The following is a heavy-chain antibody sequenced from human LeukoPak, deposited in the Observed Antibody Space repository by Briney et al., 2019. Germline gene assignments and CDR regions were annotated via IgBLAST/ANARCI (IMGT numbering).Heavy chain of an antibody. D-gene: IGHD4-17*01. CDR3: ARQGGGDFVDS. CDR2: TSSGGSA. Sequence: PSETLSLTCSVSNGSITGTSYYWAWIRQSPGKGLEWIGTTSSGGSAYYKPSLKRRVTIFVDTSKTQFSLRLTSVTAADTAIYYCARQGGGDFVDSWGQGTLVSVS. J-gene: IGHJ4*02. V-gene: IGHV4-39*01. CDR1: NGSITGTSYY.